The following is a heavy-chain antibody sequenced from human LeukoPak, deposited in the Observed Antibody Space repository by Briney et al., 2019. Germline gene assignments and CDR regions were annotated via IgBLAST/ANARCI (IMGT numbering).Heavy chain of an antibody. CDR3: TRAKAYYDFWSGYYGPNYYYYYMDV. V-gene: IGHV1-69*02. D-gene: IGHD3-3*01. J-gene: IGHJ6*03. CDR2: IIPILGIA. CDR1: GGTFSSYT. Sequence: VASVKVSCKASGGTFSSYTISWVRQAPGQGLEWMGRIIPILGIANYAQKFQGRVTITADKSTSTASMELSSLRSEDTAVYYCTRAKAYYDFWSGYYGPNYYYYYMDVWGKGTTVTVSS.